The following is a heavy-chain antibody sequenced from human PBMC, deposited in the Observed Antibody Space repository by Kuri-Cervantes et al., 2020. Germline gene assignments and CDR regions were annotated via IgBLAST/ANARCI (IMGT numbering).Heavy chain of an antibody. CDR1: GYSISSGYY. D-gene: IGHD2-2*01. CDR2: IYHSGST. V-gene: IGHV4-38-2*01. J-gene: IGHJ6*02. CDR3: ARGGSVVVPAAIERGLCYGMDV. Sequence: SETLSLTCAVSGYSISSGYYWGWIRQPPGKGLEWIGSIYHSGSTYYNPSLKSRVTISVDTSKNQFPLKLSSVTAADTAVYYCARGGSVVVPAAIERGLCYGMDVWGQGTTVTDSS.